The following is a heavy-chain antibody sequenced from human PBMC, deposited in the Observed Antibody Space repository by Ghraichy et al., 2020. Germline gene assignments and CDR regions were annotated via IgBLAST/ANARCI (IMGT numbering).Heavy chain of an antibody. V-gene: IGHV4-31*03. CDR2: IYYSGRT. J-gene: IGHJ3*02. D-gene: IGHD4-17*01. CDR1: GVSISSYGYY. Sequence: SETLSLTCTVSGVSISSYGYYWSWIRQHPGKGLEWIVYIYYSGRTYYNPSLKGRVTISVDTSKNQFSLKLSSVTAADTAVYYCARGSYGDDERALDAFDIGGQGTMVTVSS. CDR3: ARGSYGDDERALDAFDI.